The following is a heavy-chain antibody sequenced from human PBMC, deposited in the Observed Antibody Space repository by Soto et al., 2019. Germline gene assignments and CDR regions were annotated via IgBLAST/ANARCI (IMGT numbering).Heavy chain of an antibody. J-gene: IGHJ6*03. V-gene: IGHV4-59*01. Sequence: PSETLSLTCTVSGGSISSYYWSWIRQPPGKGLEWIGYIYYSGSTNYNPSLKSRVTISVDTSKNQFSLKLSSVTAADTAVYYCAGTELQLYYYYYMDVWGKGTTVTAP. CDR3: AGTELQLYYYYYMDV. CDR2: IYYSGST. CDR1: GGSISSYY. D-gene: IGHD3-10*01.